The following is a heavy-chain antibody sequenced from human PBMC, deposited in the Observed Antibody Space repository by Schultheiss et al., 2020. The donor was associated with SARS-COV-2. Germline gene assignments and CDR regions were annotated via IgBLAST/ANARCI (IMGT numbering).Heavy chain of an antibody. Sequence: SETLSLTCTVSGGSISSYYWNWIRQPAGQGLEWIGRIYTSGSTNYNPSLKSRVTISVDTSKNQFSLKLSSVTAADTAVYYCARVGCSSTSCYQNDYWGQGTLVTVSS. V-gene: IGHV4-4*07. D-gene: IGHD2-2*01. CDR2: IYTSGST. CDR1: GGSISSYY. J-gene: IGHJ4*02. CDR3: ARVGCSSTSCYQNDY.